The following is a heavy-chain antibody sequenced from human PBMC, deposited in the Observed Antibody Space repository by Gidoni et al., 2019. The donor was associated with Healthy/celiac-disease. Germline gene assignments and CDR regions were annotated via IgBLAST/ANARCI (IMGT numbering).Heavy chain of an antibody. Sequence: QVQLVESGGGVVQPGRSLRLSCAASGFHFSRYAMHLVRQAPGKGLEWVAVISYDGSNKYYADSVKGRFTISRDNAKNTLYLQMNSLRAEDTAVYYCARDQLRIFGVVIPGDYYYGMDVWGQGTTVTVSS. J-gene: IGHJ6*02. D-gene: IGHD3-3*01. CDR2: ISYDGSNK. CDR3: ARDQLRIFGVVIPGDYYYGMDV. V-gene: IGHV3-30-3*01. CDR1: GFHFSRYA.